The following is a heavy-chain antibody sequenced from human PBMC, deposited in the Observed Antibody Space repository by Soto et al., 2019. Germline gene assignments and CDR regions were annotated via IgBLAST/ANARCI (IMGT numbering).Heavy chain of an antibody. CDR3: ARARGSSSGYYYYGMDV. CDR1: GGSISSYY. D-gene: IGHD6-6*01. Sequence: SETLSLTCTVSGGSISSYYWSWIRQPPGKGLEWIGYIYYSGSTNYNPSLKSRVTISVDTSKSQFSLKLSSVTAADTAVYYCARARGSSSGYYYYGMDVWGQGTTVTVSS. V-gene: IGHV4-59*01. CDR2: IYYSGST. J-gene: IGHJ6*02.